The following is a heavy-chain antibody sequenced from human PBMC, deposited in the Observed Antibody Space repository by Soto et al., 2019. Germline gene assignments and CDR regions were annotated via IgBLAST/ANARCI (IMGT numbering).Heavy chain of an antibody. CDR2: ISRSGNST. CDR3: AKDAKILDWLPTSYYFDF. D-gene: IGHD3-9*01. V-gene: IGHV3-23*01. Sequence: EVQVLESGGGLAQPGRSLRLSCAVSGLSFSSYAMTWVRQSPGKGLEWVSSISRSGNSTYSADSVRGRFTISRDNSKNNLYLQMNSLRAEDTAVYYCAKDAKILDWLPTSYYFDFWGQGTLVTVSS. CDR1: GLSFSSYA. J-gene: IGHJ4*02.